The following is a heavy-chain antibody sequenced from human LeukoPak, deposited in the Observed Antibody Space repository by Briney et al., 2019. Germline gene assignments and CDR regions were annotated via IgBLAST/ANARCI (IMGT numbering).Heavy chain of an antibody. Sequence: SGESLKISCKGSGYSFTSYWIGWVRQMPGKGLEWMGIIYPGDSDTRYSPSFQGQVTISADKSITTAYLRWASLRASDTAMYYCARAFCRSSTCSYYYYGMDVWGQGTTVTVAS. CDR1: GYSFTSYW. D-gene: IGHD2-2*01. CDR3: ARAFCRSSTCSYYYYGMDV. J-gene: IGHJ6*02. V-gene: IGHV5-51*01. CDR2: IYPGDSDT.